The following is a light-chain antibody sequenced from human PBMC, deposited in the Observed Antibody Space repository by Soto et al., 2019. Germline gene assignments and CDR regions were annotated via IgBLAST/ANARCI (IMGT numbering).Light chain of an antibody. CDR1: SSNIGSNT. V-gene: IGLV1-44*01. CDR3: AAWDDSLNCWV. CDR2: RNN. Sequence: QSVLTQPPSASGTPGQRVTISCSGSSSNIGSNTVNWYQQLPGTAPKLLIYRNNQRPSGVPDRFSGSKSGTSASLAISGLQSEDEADYYCAAWDDSLNCWVFGGGTKLTVL. J-gene: IGLJ3*02.